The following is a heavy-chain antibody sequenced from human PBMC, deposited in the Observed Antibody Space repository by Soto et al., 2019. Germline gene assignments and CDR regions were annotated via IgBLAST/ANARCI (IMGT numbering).Heavy chain of an antibody. CDR3: ASSRITMVPYGMDV. J-gene: IGHJ6*02. V-gene: IGHV1-18*01. Sequence: GASVKVSCKASGYSFTRYGIAWARQAPGQGLEWMGWINTYNGNTNYAQNLQGRVTITRDTSASTAYMELSSLRSEDTAVYYCASSRITMVPYGMDVWGQGTTVTVSS. CDR2: INTYNGNT. D-gene: IGHD3-10*01. CDR1: GYSFTRYG.